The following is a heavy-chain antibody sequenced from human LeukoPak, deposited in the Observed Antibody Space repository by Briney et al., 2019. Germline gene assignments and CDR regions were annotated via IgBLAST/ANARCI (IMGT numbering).Heavy chain of an antibody. Sequence: GGSLRLSCAASGFTFSSYAMSWVRQAPGKGLEWVSAISGSGGSTSYAQKFQGRVTMTRDMSTSTVYMELSSLRSEDTAVYYCARDWYYYDSSTRNWDYWGQGTLVTVSS. J-gene: IGHJ4*02. CDR2: ISGSGGST. V-gene: IGHV3-23*01. CDR3: ARDWYYYDSSTRNWDY. D-gene: IGHD3-22*01. CDR1: GFTFSSYA.